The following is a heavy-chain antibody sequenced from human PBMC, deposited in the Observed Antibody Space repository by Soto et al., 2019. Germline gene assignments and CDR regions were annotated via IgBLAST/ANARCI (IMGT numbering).Heavy chain of an antibody. D-gene: IGHD2-15*01. CDR3: ARVTVSGGNDAFDI. J-gene: IGHJ3*02. Sequence: GXSVKVSCEASGYTFTSYGISWVRQAPGQGLEWMGWISAYNGNTNYSQKLQGRVTMTTDTSTSTAYMELRSLRSDDTAVYYCARVTVSGGNDAFDIWGQGTMVTVSS. V-gene: IGHV1-18*01. CDR1: GYTFTSYG. CDR2: ISAYNGNT.